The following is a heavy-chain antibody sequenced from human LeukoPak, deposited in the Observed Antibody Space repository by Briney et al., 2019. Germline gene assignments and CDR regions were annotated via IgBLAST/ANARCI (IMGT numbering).Heavy chain of an antibody. V-gene: IGHV4-34*01. J-gene: IGHJ4*02. CDR2: INYDGST. D-gene: IGHD5-12*01. CDR3: ARGLNIESFFDY. CDR1: GGSFRAYY. Sequence: SETLSLTCTVYGGSFRAYYWSWIRQPPGKGLEWIGEINYDGSTSYNPSLKSRVTISVDTSKKQAFLKLRSVTAADTAMYYCARGLNIESFFDYWGQGSLVTVSS.